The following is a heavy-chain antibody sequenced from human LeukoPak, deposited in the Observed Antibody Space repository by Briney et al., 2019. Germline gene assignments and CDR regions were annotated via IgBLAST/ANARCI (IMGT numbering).Heavy chain of an antibody. D-gene: IGHD5-12*01. V-gene: IGHV4-39*07. Sequence: PSETLSLTCTVSGGSISSSSYYWGWIRQPPGKGLEWIGSIYYSGSTYYNPSLKSRVTISVDTSKNQFSLKLSSVTAADTAVYYCARDEESGYDFAYWGQGTLVTVSS. J-gene: IGHJ4*02. CDR3: ARDEESGYDFAY. CDR1: GGSISSSSYY. CDR2: IYYSGST.